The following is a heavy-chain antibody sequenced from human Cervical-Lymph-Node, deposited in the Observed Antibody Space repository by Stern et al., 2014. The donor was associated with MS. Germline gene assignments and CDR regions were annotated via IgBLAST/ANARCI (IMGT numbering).Heavy chain of an antibody. CDR1: GFTFSSYS. J-gene: IGHJ5*02. CDR2: ISSSSSYI. D-gene: IGHD6-13*01. V-gene: IGHV3-21*01. CDR3: ARDLGSSSWQPFDP. Sequence: EVQLVESGGDLVKPGGSLRLSCAASGFTFSSYSMNWVRQAPGKGLEWVSSISSSSSYIYYADSVKGRFTISRDNAKNSLYLQMNSLRAEDTAVYYCARDLGSSSWQPFDPWGQGTLVTVSS.